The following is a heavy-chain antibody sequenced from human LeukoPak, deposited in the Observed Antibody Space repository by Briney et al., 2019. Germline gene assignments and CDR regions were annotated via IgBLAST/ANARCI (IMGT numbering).Heavy chain of an antibody. CDR1: GFTFSSYA. Sequence: GGSLRLSCAASGFTFSSYAMYWVRQAPGKGLEWVAVISYDGSDKFYADSVKGRFTISRDNSKNTLYLQMNSLRAEDTAIYYCAKGAFEQWLVQVIPFDYWGQGTLVTVSS. V-gene: IGHV3-30*04. J-gene: IGHJ4*02. CDR2: ISYDGSDK. CDR3: AKGAFEQWLVQVIPFDY. D-gene: IGHD6-19*01.